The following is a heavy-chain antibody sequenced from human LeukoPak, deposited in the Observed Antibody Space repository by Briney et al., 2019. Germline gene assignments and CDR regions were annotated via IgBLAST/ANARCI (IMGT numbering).Heavy chain of an antibody. CDR3: ARGHSSSSHSPYYYFDY. D-gene: IGHD6-6*01. CDR2: INPNSGGT. Sequence: GASVKVSCKASGYTFTGYYMHWVRQAPEQGLEWMGWINPNSGGTNCAQKFQGRVTMTRDTSISTAYMELSRLRSDDTAVYYCARGHSSSSHSPYYYFDYWGQGTLVTVSS. V-gene: IGHV1-2*02. CDR1: GYTFTGYY. J-gene: IGHJ4*02.